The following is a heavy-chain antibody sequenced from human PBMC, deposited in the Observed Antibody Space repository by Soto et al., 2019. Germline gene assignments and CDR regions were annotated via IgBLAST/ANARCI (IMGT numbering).Heavy chain of an antibody. CDR3: ARDGHSNWNYLDP. CDR1: GDSLNIGGYY. CDR2: IYYTGKT. D-gene: IGHD1-7*01. V-gene: IGHV4-31*03. J-gene: IGHJ5*02. Sequence: QVQLQESGPGLVKPSQTLSLTCTVYGDSLNIGGYYWTWIRQRPGKGLEWLGYIYYTGKTYYNPSLKSRLGMSVDTSKNQFSLKLSSVTVADTAVYYCARDGHSNWNYLDPWGQGTLVTVSS.